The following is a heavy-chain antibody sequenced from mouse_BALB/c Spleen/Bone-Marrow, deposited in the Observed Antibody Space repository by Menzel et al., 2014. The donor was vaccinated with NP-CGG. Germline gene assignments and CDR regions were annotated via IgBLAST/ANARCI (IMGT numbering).Heavy chain of an antibody. D-gene: IGHD2-14*01. CDR3: ARLPSYYRYEDAY. CDR1: GFAFCSYD. V-gene: IGHV5-12-1*01. CDR2: ISSGGGST. J-gene: IGHJ3*01. Sequence: EVKVVESGGGLVKPGGSLKLSCAASGFAFCSYDMSWVRQTPEKRLEWVAYISSGGGSTYYPDTVKGRFTISRDNAKNTLYLQMSSLKSEDTAMYYCARLPSYYRYEDAYWGQGTLVTVSA.